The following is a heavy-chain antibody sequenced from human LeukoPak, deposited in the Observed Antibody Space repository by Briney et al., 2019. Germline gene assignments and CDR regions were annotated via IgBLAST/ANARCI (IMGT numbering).Heavy chain of an antibody. V-gene: IGHV3-53*04. Sequence: PGGSLRLSCAASGFTVSSNYMSWVRQAPGKGLEWVSVIYSGGSTYYADSVKGRFTISRHNSKNTLHLQMNSLRAEDTAVYYCARDSKRLSASSWLAFDIWGQGTMVTVSS. J-gene: IGHJ3*02. D-gene: IGHD6-13*01. CDR2: IYSGGST. CDR1: GFTVSSNY. CDR3: ARDSKRLSASSWLAFDI.